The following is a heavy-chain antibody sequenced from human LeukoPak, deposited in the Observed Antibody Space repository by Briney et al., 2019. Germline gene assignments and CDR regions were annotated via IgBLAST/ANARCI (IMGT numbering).Heavy chain of an antibody. V-gene: IGHV3-21*01. Sequence: GRSLRLSCAASGFTFSSYAMHWVRQAPGKGLDWVSSISSTSSFIYYADSVKGRFTISRDNTKKSLYLQMNSLRAEDTAVYYCARVGAAGSFDYWGQGTPVTVSS. CDR2: ISSTSSFI. J-gene: IGHJ4*02. CDR3: ARVGAAGSFDY. CDR1: GFTFSSYA. D-gene: IGHD3-10*01.